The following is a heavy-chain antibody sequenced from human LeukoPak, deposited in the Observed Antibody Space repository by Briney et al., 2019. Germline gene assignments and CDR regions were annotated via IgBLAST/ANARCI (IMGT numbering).Heavy chain of an antibody. CDR2: ISAYNGNT. Sequence: ASVTVSCKASGYTFTSYGISWVRQAPGQGLEWMGWISAYNGNTNYAQKLQGRVTMTTDTSTSTAYMELRSLRSDDTAVYYCARAVWPYDSSGYYPYWGQGTLVTVSS. D-gene: IGHD3-22*01. CDR1: GYTFTSYG. V-gene: IGHV1-18*01. J-gene: IGHJ4*02. CDR3: ARAVWPYDSSGYYPY.